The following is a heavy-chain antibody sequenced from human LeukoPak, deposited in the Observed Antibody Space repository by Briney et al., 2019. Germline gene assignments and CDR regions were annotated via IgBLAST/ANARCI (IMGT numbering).Heavy chain of an antibody. CDR2: ISSVSTYI. V-gene: IGHV3-21*01. CDR1: GFTFSSYS. Sequence: GGSLRLSCTASGFTFSSYSMIWLPHAPGKGLEWVSFISSVSTYINYADSVKGRFTTSRDNAKSSLYLQMDSRRAEDTAVYYCAKTQPPDVWGKGTTVTVSS. J-gene: IGHJ6*04. CDR3: AKTQPPDV.